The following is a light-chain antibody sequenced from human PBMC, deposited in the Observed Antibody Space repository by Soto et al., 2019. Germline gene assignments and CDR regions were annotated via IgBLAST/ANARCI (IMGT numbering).Light chain of an antibody. J-gene: IGKJ1*01. Sequence: EIVLTQSPGTLSLFPGERATLSCRASQSISSSYLDWYQQKPGQAPRLLIHGASNRATGIPDRFSGAGSGTDFTLTISRLEPEDFAVYYCHQYGSAPAWTFGQGTKVEIK. CDR3: HQYGSAPAWT. CDR1: QSISSSY. V-gene: IGKV3-20*01. CDR2: GAS.